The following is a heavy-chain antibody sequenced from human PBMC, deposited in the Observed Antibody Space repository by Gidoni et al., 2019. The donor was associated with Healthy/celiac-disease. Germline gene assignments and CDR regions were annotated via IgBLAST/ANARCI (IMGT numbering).Heavy chain of an antibody. CDR1: GFTFSSYG. Sequence: QVQLVESGGGVVQPGRSLRLSCPASGFTFSSYGMHWVRQAPGKGLEWVAVISYDGSNKYYADSVKGRFTISRDNSKNTLYLQMNSLRAEDTAVYYCAKDGAKRGGFDYWGQGTLVTVSS. J-gene: IGHJ4*02. V-gene: IGHV3-30*18. D-gene: IGHD3-10*01. CDR3: AKDGAKRGGFDY. CDR2: ISYDGSNK.